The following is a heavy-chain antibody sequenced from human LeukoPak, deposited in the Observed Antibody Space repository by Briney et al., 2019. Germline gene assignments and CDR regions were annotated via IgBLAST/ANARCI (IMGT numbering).Heavy chain of an antibody. CDR1: GGTFSSYA. J-gene: IGHJ4*02. CDR2: IIPIFGTA. V-gene: IGHV1-69*13. Sequence: ASVKVSCKASGGTFSSYAISWVRQAPGQGREWMGGIIPIFGTANYAQKFQGRVTITADESTSTAYMELSSLRSEDTAVYYCARDRRGLSYGVCYPNYWGQGTLVTVSS. D-gene: IGHD2-8*01. CDR3: ARDRRGLSYGVCYPNY.